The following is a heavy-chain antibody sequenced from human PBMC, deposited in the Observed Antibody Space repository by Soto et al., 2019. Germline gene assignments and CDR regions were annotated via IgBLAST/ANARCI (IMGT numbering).Heavy chain of an antibody. Sequence: SVKVSCKASGGTFSSYAISWVRQAPGQGLEWMGGIIPIFGTANYAQKFQGRVTITADKSTSTAYMELSSLRSEDTAVYYCARVYYDSSGYYYVDYWGQGTLVTVS. CDR2: IIPIFGTA. J-gene: IGHJ4*02. V-gene: IGHV1-69*06. CDR1: GGTFSSYA. CDR3: ARVYYDSSGYYYVDY. D-gene: IGHD3-22*01.